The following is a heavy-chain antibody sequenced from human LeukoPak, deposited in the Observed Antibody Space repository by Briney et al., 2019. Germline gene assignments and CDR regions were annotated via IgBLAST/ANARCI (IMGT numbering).Heavy chain of an antibody. Sequence: PSETLSLTCAVYGGSFSGYYWSWIRQPPGKGLEWIGEINHSGSTNYNPSLKSRVTISVDTSKNQFSLKLSSVTAADTAVYYCAREVYSYGYSFAFDIWGQGTMVTVSS. CDR1: GGSFSGYY. CDR3: AREVYSYGYSFAFDI. J-gene: IGHJ3*02. CDR2: INHSGST. D-gene: IGHD5-18*01. V-gene: IGHV4-34*01.